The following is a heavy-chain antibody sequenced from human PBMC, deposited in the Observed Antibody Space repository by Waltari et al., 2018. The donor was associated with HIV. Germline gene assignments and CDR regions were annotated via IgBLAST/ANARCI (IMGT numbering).Heavy chain of an antibody. CDR1: GFTFSSYW. Sequence: EVQLVESGGGLVQPGGSLRLSCAASGFTFSSYWMSWVRQAPGKGLEGVANIKQGGREKYYVDCVKGRFTIARDNAQNSLYLQMNSLRAEDTAVYYCARVRVRSSSSYYWYFDLWGRGTLVTV. CDR3: ARVRVRSSSSYYWYFDL. D-gene: IGHD2-2*01. CDR2: IKQGGREK. J-gene: IGHJ2*01. V-gene: IGHV3-7*01.